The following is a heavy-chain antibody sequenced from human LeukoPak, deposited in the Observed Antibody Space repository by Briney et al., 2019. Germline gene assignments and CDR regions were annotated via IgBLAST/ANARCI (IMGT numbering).Heavy chain of an antibody. CDR1: GFTFSSYG. V-gene: IGHV3-30*18. D-gene: IGHD3-22*01. Sequence: PGGSLRLSCAASGFTFSSYGMHWVRQAPGKGLEWVAVISYDGSNKYYADPVKGRFTISRDISKNTLYLQMNSLRAEDTAVYYCAKMGSYYDSSGSSPGPAGDFQHWGQGTLVTVSS. J-gene: IGHJ1*01. CDR3: AKMGSYYDSSGSSPGPAGDFQH. CDR2: ISYDGSNK.